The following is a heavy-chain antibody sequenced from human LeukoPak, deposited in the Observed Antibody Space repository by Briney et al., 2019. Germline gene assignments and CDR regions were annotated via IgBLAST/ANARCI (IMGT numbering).Heavy chain of an antibody. J-gene: IGHJ6*03. Sequence: SETLSLTCTVSGGSISSYYWSWIRQPPGKGLEWIGYIYYSGSTNYNPSLKSRVTISVDTSKDQFSLKLSSVTAADTAVYYCARGTHTAMVTDDYYYYMDVWGKGTTVTVSS. V-gene: IGHV4-59*01. CDR2: IYYSGST. CDR3: ARGTHTAMVTDDYYYYMDV. CDR1: GGSISSYY. D-gene: IGHD5-18*01.